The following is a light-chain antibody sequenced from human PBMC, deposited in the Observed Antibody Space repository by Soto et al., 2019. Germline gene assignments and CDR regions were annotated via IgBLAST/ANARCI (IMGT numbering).Light chain of an antibody. CDR2: WAS. J-gene: IGKJ1*01. V-gene: IGKV4-1*01. CDR1: QSVLYSSNNKNY. Sequence: DIVMTQSPDSLAVSLGERATINCKSSQSVLYSSNNKNYLAWYQQKPGQPPKLLIYWASTRESGVPDRFSGSGSGTDFTLTISRLEPEDFAVYYCQQYGSSVWTFGQGTKVDI. CDR3: QQYGSSVWT.